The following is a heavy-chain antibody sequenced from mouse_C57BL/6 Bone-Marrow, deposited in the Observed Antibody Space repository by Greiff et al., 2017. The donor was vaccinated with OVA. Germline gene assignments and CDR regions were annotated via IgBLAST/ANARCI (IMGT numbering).Heavy chain of an antibody. CDR2: ISNGGGST. V-gene: IGHV5-12*01. Sequence: EVMLVESGGGLVQPGGSLKLSCAASGFTFSDYYMYWVRQTPEKRLEWVAYISNGGGSTYYPDTVQGRFTNSRDNAKNTLYLQMSRLKSEDTAMYYCARHHYSNYPFAYWGQGTLVTVSA. CDR1: GFTFSDYY. CDR3: ARHHYSNYPFAY. J-gene: IGHJ3*01. D-gene: IGHD2-5*01.